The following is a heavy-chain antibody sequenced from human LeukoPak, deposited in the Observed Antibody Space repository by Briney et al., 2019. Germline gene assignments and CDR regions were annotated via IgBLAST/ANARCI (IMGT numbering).Heavy chain of an antibody. J-gene: IGHJ4*02. CDR3: ARDLNWETY. D-gene: IGHD7-27*01. V-gene: IGHV3-7*01. CDR2: IRQDGSER. CDR1: GFIFSSSL. Sequence: GGSLRLSCAASGFIFSSSLMTWVRQAPGKGLEWVANIRQDGSERNYVDSVKGRFTISRDNAKNSLYLQMNSLRAEDTAVYYCARDLNWETYWGQGTLVSVSS.